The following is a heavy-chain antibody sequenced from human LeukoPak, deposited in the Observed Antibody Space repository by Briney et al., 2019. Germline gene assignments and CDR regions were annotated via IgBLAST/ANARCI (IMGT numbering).Heavy chain of an antibody. CDR3: ARADPDSSSTLEVFDY. V-gene: IGHV4-34*01. CDR1: GGSFSGYY. Sequence: SETLSLTCAVYGGSFSGYYWSWIRQPPGKGLEWIGEINHSGSTNYNPSLKSRVTISVDTSKNQFSLKLSSVTAADTAVYYCARADPDSSSTLEVFDYWGQGTLVTVSS. CDR2: INHSGST. J-gene: IGHJ4*02. D-gene: IGHD6-6*01.